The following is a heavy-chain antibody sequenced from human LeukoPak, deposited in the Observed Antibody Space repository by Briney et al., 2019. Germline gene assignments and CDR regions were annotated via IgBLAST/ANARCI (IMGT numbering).Heavy chain of an antibody. D-gene: IGHD3-10*01. J-gene: IGHJ6*03. CDR3: AREGAPGGYMDV. CDR1: GATVNSRY. Sequence: PGGSLRLSCVVSGATVNSRYMSWVRQAPGKGLEWVSYISSSSSTIYYADSVKGRFTISRDNAKNSLYLQMNSLRAEDTAVYYCAREGAPGGYMDVWGKGTTVTVSS. V-gene: IGHV3-48*04. CDR2: ISSSSSTI.